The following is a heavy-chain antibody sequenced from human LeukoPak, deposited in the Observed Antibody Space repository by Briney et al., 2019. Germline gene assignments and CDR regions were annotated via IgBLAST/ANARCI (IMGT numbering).Heavy chain of an antibody. CDR1: GYIFTSYG. CDR2: ISTYNGNA. Sequence: ASVKASCKASGYIFTSYGISWVRQAPGQGLEWMGWISTYNGNANYAQKLQGRVTMTTDTSTSTAYMELRSLRSDDTAVYYCARGSLYYYDSSDPVDYWVQGTLVTVSS. CDR3: ARGSLYYYDSSDPVDY. J-gene: IGHJ4*02. V-gene: IGHV1-18*01. D-gene: IGHD3-22*01.